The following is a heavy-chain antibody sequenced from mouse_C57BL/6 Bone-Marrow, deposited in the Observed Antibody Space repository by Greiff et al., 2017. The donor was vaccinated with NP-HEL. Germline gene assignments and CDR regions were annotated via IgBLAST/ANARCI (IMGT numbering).Heavy chain of an antibody. CDR1: GYAFSSYW. Sequence: VQLQQSGAELVKPGASVKISCKASGYAFSSYWMNWVKQRPGKGLEWIGQIYPGDGDTNYNGKFKGKATLTADKSSSTAYMQLSSLTSEDAAVYFCARFPPYYYGSSPWGQGTLVTVSA. CDR2: IYPGDGDT. J-gene: IGHJ3*01. V-gene: IGHV1-80*01. D-gene: IGHD1-1*01. CDR3: ARFPPYYYGSSP.